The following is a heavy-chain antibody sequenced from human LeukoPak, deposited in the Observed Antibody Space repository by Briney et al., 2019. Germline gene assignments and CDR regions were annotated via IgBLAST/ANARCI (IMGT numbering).Heavy chain of an antibody. CDR3: ARQSYSTYPFDP. D-gene: IGHD2/OR15-2a*01. V-gene: IGHV4-4*09. J-gene: IGHJ5*02. Sequence: PSGTLSLTCTVSGDSISSYYWSWIRQPPGKGLEWIGYIYTSGSTNYDPSLKSRVTLSLDTSKNQFSLNLSSVTAADTAVYYCARQSYSTYPFDPWGQGTLVTVSS. CDR2: IYTSGST. CDR1: GDSISSYY.